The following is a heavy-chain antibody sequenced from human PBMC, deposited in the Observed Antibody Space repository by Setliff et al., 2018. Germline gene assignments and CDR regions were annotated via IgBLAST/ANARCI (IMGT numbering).Heavy chain of an antibody. V-gene: IGHV4-61*01. Sequence: SETLSLTCGVSGYSISSGHFWSWIRQPPGKGLEWIGYLSHSGSSNYNPSLKSRVTMLVDTSKNQFSLKLSSVTAADTAVYYCAKVITVFGVVIMENWFDPWGQGTLVTVSS. CDR1: GYSISSGHF. CDR3: AKVITVFGVVIMENWFDP. CDR2: LSHSGSS. D-gene: IGHD3-3*01. J-gene: IGHJ5*02.